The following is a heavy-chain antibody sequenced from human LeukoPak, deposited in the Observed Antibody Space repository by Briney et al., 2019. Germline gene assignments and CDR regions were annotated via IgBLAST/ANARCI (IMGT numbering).Heavy chain of an antibody. V-gene: IGHV3-30*18. Sequence: GGSLRLSCAASGFTFSSYGMHWVRQAPGKGLEWVAVISYDGSNKYYADSVKGRFTISRDNYKNTPYLQMNSLRAEDTAVYYCAKDASSFDYWGQGTLVTVSS. CDR2: ISYDGSNK. D-gene: IGHD3-16*01. CDR1: GFTFSSYG. J-gene: IGHJ4*02. CDR3: AKDASSFDY.